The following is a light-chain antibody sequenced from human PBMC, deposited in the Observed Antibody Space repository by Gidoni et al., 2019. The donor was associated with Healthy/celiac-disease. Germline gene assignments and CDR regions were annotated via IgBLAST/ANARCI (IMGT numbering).Light chain of an antibody. CDR2: KDS. V-gene: IGLV3-25*03. J-gene: IGLJ2*01. CDR1: VLPKKY. Sequence: SSELPPPPSVSVSPGQTARIPCSGDVLPKKYAYWYQQKPGQAPVLVINKDSERPSGSPERCSGCSSGRKVTLTISGVQEEDEADYYCQSADRSGTYVVFGGGTKLTVL. CDR3: QSADRSGTYVV.